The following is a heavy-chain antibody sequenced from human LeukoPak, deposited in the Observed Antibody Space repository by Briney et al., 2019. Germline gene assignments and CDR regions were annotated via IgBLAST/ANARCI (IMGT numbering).Heavy chain of an antibody. Sequence: PGGSLRLSCAASGFTFSSYAMSWVRQAPGKGLEWVSGISGSGGYTYYADSVKGRFTISRDNSKNTLYLQMNSLRAGDTAVYYCAKHQGSSWYVQGFDYWGQGNLVTVSS. CDR1: GFTFSSYA. V-gene: IGHV3-23*01. CDR3: AKHQGSSWYVQGFDY. J-gene: IGHJ4*02. D-gene: IGHD6-13*01. CDR2: ISGSGGYT.